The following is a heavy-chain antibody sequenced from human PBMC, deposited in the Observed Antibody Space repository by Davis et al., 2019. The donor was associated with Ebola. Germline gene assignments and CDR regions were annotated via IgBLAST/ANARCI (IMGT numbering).Heavy chain of an antibody. CDR3: ARDGLAVAKYYFDY. CDR1: GFTFSDYY. D-gene: IGHD6-19*01. J-gene: IGHJ4*02. CDR2: ISSSGSTI. V-gene: IGHV3-11*04. Sequence: GESLKISCAASGFTFSDYYMSWIRQAPGKGLEWVSYISSSGSTIYYADSVKGRFTISRDNAKNSLYLQMNSLRAEDTAVYYCARDGLAVAKYYFDYWGQGTLVTVSS.